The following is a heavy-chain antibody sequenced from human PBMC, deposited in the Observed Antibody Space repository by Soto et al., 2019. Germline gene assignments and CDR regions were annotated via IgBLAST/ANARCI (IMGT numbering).Heavy chain of an antibody. CDR2: IGTSGTTI. CDR3: ARDPAIYSGNFDYGLDV. CDR1: GFTFSSYE. V-gene: IGHV3-48*03. Sequence: EVQLVESGGGLVQAGGSLRLFCAVSGFTFSSYEMNWVRQAPGKGLEWVSYIGTSGTTIYYEDSVRGRFTISRYNAKNSLYLHMNSLRAEDTAIYYCARDPAIYSGNFDYGLDVWGQGTTVTVSS. J-gene: IGHJ6*02. D-gene: IGHD4-4*01.